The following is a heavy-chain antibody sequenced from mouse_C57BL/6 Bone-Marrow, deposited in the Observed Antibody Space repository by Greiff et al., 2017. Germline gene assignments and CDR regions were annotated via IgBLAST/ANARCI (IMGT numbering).Heavy chain of an antibody. CDR3: ASQRSGAFDY. J-gene: IGHJ2*01. Sequence: VQLQQSGPGLVKPAPSLKLSCTASGYTFTSYWMHWVKQWPGQGLEWIGMIHPNSGSYNYNAQFKSKATLTVDTSTSTAYVQLSSLTSEDSAVYYCASQRSGAFDYWGQGTTLTVSS. CDR2: IHPNSGSY. CDR1: GYTFTSYW. V-gene: IGHV1-64*01.